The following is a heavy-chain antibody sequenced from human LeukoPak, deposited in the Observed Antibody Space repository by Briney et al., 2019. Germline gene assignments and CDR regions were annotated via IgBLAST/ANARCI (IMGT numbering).Heavy chain of an antibody. CDR1: GFTLSSYA. V-gene: IGHV3-30*04. D-gene: IGHD2-15*01. Sequence: GRSLRLSCAASGFTLSSYAMHWVRQAPGKGLEWVAVISYDGSNKYYADSVKGRFTISRDNSKNTLYLQMNSLRAEDTAVYYCATILAFDYWGQGTLVTVSS. CDR2: ISYDGSNK. CDR3: ATILAFDY. J-gene: IGHJ4*02.